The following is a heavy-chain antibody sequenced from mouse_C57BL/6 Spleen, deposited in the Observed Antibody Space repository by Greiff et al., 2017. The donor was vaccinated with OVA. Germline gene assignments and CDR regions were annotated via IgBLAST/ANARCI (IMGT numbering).Heavy chain of an antibody. V-gene: IGHV5-17*01. D-gene: IGHD1-1*01. CDR3: ARGRDGWKSYYYAMDY. CDR2: ISSGSSTI. CDR1: GFTFSDYG. J-gene: IGHJ4*01. Sequence: EVQLVESGGGLVKPGGSLKLSCAASGFTFSDYGMHWVRQAPEKGLEWVAYISSGSSTIYYADTVKGRFTISRDNAKDTLFLQMTSLRSEDTAMYYCARGRDGWKSYYYAMDYWGQGTSVTVSS.